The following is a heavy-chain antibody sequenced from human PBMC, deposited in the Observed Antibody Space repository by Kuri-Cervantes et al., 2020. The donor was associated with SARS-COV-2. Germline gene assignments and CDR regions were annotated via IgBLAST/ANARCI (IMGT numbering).Heavy chain of an antibody. CDR1: GYTFTSYD. Sequence: ASVKVSCKASGYTFTSYDINRVRQATGQGLEWMGWMNPNSGNTGYAQKFQGRVTITRNTSISTAYMELSSLRSEDTAVYYCASGRDIVLMVYAIPPLDYWGQGTLVTVSS. J-gene: IGHJ4*02. CDR2: MNPNSGNT. CDR3: ASGRDIVLMVYAIPPLDY. D-gene: IGHD2-8*01. V-gene: IGHV1-8*03.